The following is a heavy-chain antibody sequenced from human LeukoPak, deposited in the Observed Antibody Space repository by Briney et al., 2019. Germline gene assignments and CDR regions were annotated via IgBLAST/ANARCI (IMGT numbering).Heavy chain of an antibody. CDR2: ISYEGYNK. V-gene: IGHV3-30-3*01. J-gene: IGHJ4*02. D-gene: IGHD2-2*01. CDR3: AKDSILIPASKSALDY. CDR1: GFIFSNYA. Sequence: PGGSLRLSCAASGFIFSNYAMHWVRQAPGKGLEWVAVISYEGYNKYYADSVKGRFTISRDNSKNTLYLQMNSLRAEDTAVYYCAKDSILIPASKSALDYWGQGTLVTVSS.